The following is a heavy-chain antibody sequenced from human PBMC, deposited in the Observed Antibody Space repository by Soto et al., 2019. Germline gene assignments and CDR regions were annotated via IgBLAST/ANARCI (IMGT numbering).Heavy chain of an antibody. CDR1: GYTFTSYA. CDR2: INAGNGNT. D-gene: IGHD3-3*01. J-gene: IGHJ3*02. Sequence: QVQLVQAGAEVKKPGASVKVSCKASGYTFTSYAMHWVRQAPGHRVEWMGWINAGNGNTKYSQKFQGRVTITRDTSACTACMALGSLRSDVTAVHCCARVENFYMAAFDIWGQGTMVTVSS. CDR3: ARVENFYMAAFDI. V-gene: IGHV1-3*01.